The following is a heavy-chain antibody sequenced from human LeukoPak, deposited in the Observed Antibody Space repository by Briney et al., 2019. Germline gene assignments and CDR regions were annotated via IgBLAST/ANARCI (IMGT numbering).Heavy chain of an antibody. CDR3: AKLQGSDWS. J-gene: IGHJ5*02. D-gene: IGHD6-19*01. CDR1: GFTFSTYA. V-gene: IGHV3-23*01. CDR2: ISGDGAVT. Sequence: PGGSLRLSCAASGFTFSTYAMTWVRQAPGMGLEWVSSISGDGAVTYYTDSVQGRFTISRDNSESTLYVQMHRLRVEDTAIYYCAKLQGSDWSWGQGTLVTVSS.